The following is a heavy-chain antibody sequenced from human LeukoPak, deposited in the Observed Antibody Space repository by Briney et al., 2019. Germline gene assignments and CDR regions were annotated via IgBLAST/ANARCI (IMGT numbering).Heavy chain of an antibody. CDR3: ARAQYSSGLLGY. J-gene: IGHJ4*02. Sequence: SETLSLTCTVSGGSISSYYWSWIRQPPGKGLEWIGYIYHSGSTNYNPSLKSRVTISEDTSKNQFSLKLSSVTAADTAVYYSARAQYSSGLLGYWGQGTLVTASS. D-gene: IGHD6-19*01. CDR1: GGSISSYY. V-gene: IGHV4-59*01. CDR2: IYHSGST.